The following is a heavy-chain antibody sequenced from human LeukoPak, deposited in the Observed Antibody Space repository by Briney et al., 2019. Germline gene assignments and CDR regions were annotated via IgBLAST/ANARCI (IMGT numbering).Heavy chain of an antibody. CDR3: TKCLKWFGERNNYYYYMDV. V-gene: IGHV1-69*06. D-gene: IGHD3-10*01. Sequence: EASVKVSCKASGGTFSSYAISWVRQAPGQGLEWMGGIIPIFGTANYAQKFQGRVTITADKSTSTAYMELSSLRAEDTAVYYCTKCLKWFGERNNYYYYMDVWGKGTTVTISS. J-gene: IGHJ6*03. CDR2: IIPIFGTA. CDR1: GGTFSSYA.